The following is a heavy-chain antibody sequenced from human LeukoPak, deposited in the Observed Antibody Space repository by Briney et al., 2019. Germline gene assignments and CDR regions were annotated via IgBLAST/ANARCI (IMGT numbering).Heavy chain of an antibody. CDR3: ARETQYSSSSEIDY. CDR2: IYYSGST. Sequence: PSETLSLTCAVYGGSFSYYYWSWIRQPPGKGLEWIGSIYYSGSTYYNPSLKSRVTMSVDTSKNQFSLKLSSVTAADTAVYYCARETQYSSSSEIDYWGQGTLVTVSS. CDR1: GGSFSYYY. V-gene: IGHV4-34*01. J-gene: IGHJ4*02. D-gene: IGHD6-6*01.